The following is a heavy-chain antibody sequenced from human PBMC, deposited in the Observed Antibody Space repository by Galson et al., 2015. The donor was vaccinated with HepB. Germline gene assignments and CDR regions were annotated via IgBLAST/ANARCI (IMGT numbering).Heavy chain of an antibody. CDR3: ARINTEYYDFWSGYLGSFDY. D-gene: IGHD3-3*01. CDR1: GGSISSSTYY. J-gene: IGHJ4*02. Sequence: LSLTCTVSGGSISSSTYYWGWLRQPPGKGLEWIGSIYYSGSTYYNPSLKSRVTISVDTSKNQFSLKLSSVTAADTAVYYCARINTEYYDFWSGYLGSFDYWGQGTLVTVSS. CDR2: IYYSGST. V-gene: IGHV4-39*01.